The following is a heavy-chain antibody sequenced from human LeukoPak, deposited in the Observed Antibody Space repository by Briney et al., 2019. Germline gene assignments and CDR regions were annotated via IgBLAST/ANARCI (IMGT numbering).Heavy chain of an antibody. CDR1: GYTFTSYG. V-gene: IGHV1-8*02. D-gene: IGHD4-17*01. Sequence: ASVKVSCKASGYTFTSYGISWVRQATGQGLEWMGWMNPNSGNTGYAQKFQGRVTMTRNTSISTAYMELSSLRSEDTAVYYCARELVTVTTHYWGQGTLVTVSS. CDR2: MNPNSGNT. J-gene: IGHJ4*02. CDR3: ARELVTVTTHY.